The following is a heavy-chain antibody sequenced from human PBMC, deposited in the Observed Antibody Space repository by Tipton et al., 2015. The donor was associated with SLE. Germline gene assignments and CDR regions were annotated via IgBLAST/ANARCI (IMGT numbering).Heavy chain of an antibody. D-gene: IGHD6-19*01. J-gene: IGHJ3*02. CDR2: ISGYNGNT. Sequence: QLVQSGAEVKKPGASVRVSCKASGYTFTSYDINWVRQAPGQGLEWMGWISGYNGNTNYAQKLQGRVTMTTDTSTSTAYMELRSLRSDDTAVYYCARDVGLSSGWYGAFDIWGQGTMVTVSS. V-gene: IGHV1-18*04. CDR3: ARDVGLSSGWYGAFDI. CDR1: GYTFTSYD.